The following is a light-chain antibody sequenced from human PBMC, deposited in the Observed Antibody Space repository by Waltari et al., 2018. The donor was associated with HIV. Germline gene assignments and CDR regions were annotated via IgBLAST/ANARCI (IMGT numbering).Light chain of an antibody. CDR2: ANS. Sequence: QYVLAQPPSASGTPGQRVAISCSGSNSHIKYNPINWYQQFPGAAPRPLIYANSQRPSGVPDRFSASKSGTSASLAITGLQTEDEAHYYCATWDDNLRGLLFGGGTKVTVL. CDR1: NSHIKYNP. J-gene: IGLJ3*02. V-gene: IGLV1-44*01. CDR3: ATWDDNLRGLL.